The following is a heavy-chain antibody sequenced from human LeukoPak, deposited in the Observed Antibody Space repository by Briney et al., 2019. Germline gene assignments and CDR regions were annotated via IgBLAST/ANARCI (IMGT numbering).Heavy chain of an antibody. Sequence: GRSLRLSCAASGFTFSSYGMHWVRQAPGKGLEWVAVISYDGSNKYYADSVKGRFTISRDNSKNTLYLQMNSLSAEDTAIYYCARQPQVAHFDYWGQGTPVSVSS. D-gene: IGHD2-15*01. V-gene: IGHV3-30*03. CDR3: ARQPQVAHFDY. CDR1: GFTFSSYG. J-gene: IGHJ4*02. CDR2: ISYDGSNK.